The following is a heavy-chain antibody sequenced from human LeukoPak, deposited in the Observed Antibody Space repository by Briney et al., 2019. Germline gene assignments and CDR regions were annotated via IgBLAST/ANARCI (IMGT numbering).Heavy chain of an antibody. V-gene: IGHV3-48*03. CDR2: ISSSGNTI. CDR3: ARWGKVRGVNY. Sequence: PGGSLRLSCAASGFTFSSYEMNWVRQAPGKGLEWVSYISSSGNTIYHADSVKGRFTISRDNAKNSLYLQMNSLRAEDTAAYYCARWGKVRGVNYWGQGTLVTVSS. J-gene: IGHJ4*02. CDR1: GFTFSSYE. D-gene: IGHD3-10*01.